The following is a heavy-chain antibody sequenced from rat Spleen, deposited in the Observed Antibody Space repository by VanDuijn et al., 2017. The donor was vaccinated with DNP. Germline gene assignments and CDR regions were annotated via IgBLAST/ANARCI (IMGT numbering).Heavy chain of an antibody. V-gene: IGHV5-25*01. J-gene: IGHJ2*01. D-gene: IGHD1-1*01. CDR1: GFTFSDYY. Sequence: EVQLVESGGGLVQPGRSMKLSCAASGFTFSDYYMAWVRQAPTKGLEWVASISYDGGNTYYRDSVKGRFTISRDNAKSTLYLQMDSLRSEDTATYYCATRLLQWFDYWGQGVMVTVSS. CDR2: ISYDGGNT. CDR3: ATRLLQWFDY.